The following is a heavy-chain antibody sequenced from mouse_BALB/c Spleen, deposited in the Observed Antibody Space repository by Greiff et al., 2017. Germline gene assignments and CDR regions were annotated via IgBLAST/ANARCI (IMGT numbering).Heavy chain of an antibody. CDR1: GFNIKDYY. J-gene: IGHJ2*01. Sequence: EVKLMESGAELVRPGALVKLSCKASGFNIKDYYMHWVKQRPEQGLEWIGWIDPENGNTIYDPKFQGKASITADTSSNTAYLQLSSLTSEDTAVYYCASLFDYWGQGTTLTVSS. CDR2: IDPENGNT. CDR3: ASLFDY. V-gene: IGHV14-1*02.